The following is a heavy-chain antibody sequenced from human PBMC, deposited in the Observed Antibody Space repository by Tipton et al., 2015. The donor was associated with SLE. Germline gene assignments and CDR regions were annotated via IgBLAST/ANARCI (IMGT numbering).Heavy chain of an antibody. V-gene: IGHV3-53*01. Sequence: SLRLSCAASGFTVSSNYMSWVRQAPGKGLEWVSVIYSGGSTYYADSVKGRFTISRDNSKNTLYLQMNSLRAEDTAVYYCARDGGGIVGATRDDAFDIWGQGTMVTVSS. CDR2: IYSGGST. D-gene: IGHD1-26*01. CDR3: ARDGGGIVGATRDDAFDI. CDR1: GFTVSSNY. J-gene: IGHJ3*02.